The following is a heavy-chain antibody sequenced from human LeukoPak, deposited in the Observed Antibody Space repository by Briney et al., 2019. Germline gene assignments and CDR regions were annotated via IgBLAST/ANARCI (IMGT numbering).Heavy chain of an antibody. Sequence: GRSLRLSCAASGLTFSSYAMHWVRQAPGKGLEWVAVISYDGSNKYYADSVKGRFTISRDNSKDTLYLQMNSLRAEDTAVYYCARGVVPAANPWFDPWGQGTLVTVSS. J-gene: IGHJ5*02. V-gene: IGHV3-30*04. CDR3: ARGVVPAANPWFDP. D-gene: IGHD2-2*01. CDR1: GLTFSSYA. CDR2: ISYDGSNK.